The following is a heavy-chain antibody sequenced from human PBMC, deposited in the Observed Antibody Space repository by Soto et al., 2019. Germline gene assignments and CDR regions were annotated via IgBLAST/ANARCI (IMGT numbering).Heavy chain of an antibody. CDR1: GFTFSTYG. J-gene: IGHJ4*02. CDR2: ISYEGSEK. CDR3: TKELSPKASGATDY. V-gene: IGHV3-30*18. D-gene: IGHD2-21*01. Sequence: GGSLRLSCAASGFTFSTYGMHWVRQAPGKGLEWVAVISYEGSEKHYADSVKGRFTIARDNSENTLYLQMNSLRPEDTAVYYCTKELSPKASGATDYWGQGTLVTVSS.